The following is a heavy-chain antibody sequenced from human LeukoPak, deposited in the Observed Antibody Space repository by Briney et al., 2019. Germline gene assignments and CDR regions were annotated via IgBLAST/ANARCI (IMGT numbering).Heavy chain of an antibody. V-gene: IGHV3-74*01. CDR2: ISFDGSDA. D-gene: IGHD1-26*01. Sequence: PGGSLRLSCAASGFTFSGFWMHWVRQAPGKGLVWVSCISFDGSDATYADSLKGRFTISRDNAKNSVYLQMNSLRAEDTAVYYCASAPLGSTRPWGQGTLVTVSS. J-gene: IGHJ5*02. CDR1: GFTFSGFW. CDR3: ASAPLGSTRP.